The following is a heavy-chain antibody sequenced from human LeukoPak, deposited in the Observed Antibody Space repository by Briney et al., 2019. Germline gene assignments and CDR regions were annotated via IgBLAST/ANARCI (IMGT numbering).Heavy chain of an antibody. CDR1: GFTFSNYA. CDR3: ARDYCSGVSCYYFDY. Sequence: SGGSLRLSCSASGFTFSNYAMHWVRQAPGKGLEHVSVISSNGHRTYYADSVKGRFTISRDNSKDTLYLQMSSLRVEDTAVYYCARDYCSGVSCYYFDYWGQGTLVTVSS. V-gene: IGHV3-64D*06. D-gene: IGHD2-15*01. J-gene: IGHJ4*02. CDR2: ISSNGHRT.